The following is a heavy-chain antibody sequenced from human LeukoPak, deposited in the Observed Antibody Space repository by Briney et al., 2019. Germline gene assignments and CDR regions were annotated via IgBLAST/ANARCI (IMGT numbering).Heavy chain of an antibody. CDR1: GYSFTSFW. J-gene: IGHJ5*02. Sequence: GESLKISCKGSGYSFTSFWIGWVRQMPGKGLGWMGIIYPGDSDTRYSPSFQGQVTISADKSISTAYLQWGSLKASDTAMYYCARPHDYSGWFDPWGQGTLVTVSS. V-gene: IGHV5-51*01. CDR2: IYPGDSDT. D-gene: IGHD4-23*01. CDR3: ARPHDYSGWFDP.